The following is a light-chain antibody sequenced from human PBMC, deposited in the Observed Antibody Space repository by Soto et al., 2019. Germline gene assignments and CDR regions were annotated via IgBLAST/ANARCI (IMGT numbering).Light chain of an antibody. CDR2: LCS. V-gene: IGKV2-28*01. CDR3: MQALQTPPT. CDR1: QSLLHSIGYNY. J-gene: IGKJ5*01. Sequence: DIVMTQSPLSLPVTPGEPASISCRSSQSLLHSIGYNYLDWYLQKPGQSPQLLIYLCSNRASGVPDRFSGSGSGTDFTLKISRVEAEDVGVYYCMQALQTPPTCGHGTRLEIK.